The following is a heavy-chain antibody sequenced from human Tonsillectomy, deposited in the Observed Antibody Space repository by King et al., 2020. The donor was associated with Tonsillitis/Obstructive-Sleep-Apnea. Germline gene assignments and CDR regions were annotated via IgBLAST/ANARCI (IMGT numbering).Heavy chain of an antibody. CDR2: IYSGGKT. CDR1: GLTVSNND. D-gene: IGHD6-19*01. Sequence: VQLVESGGGFIQPGGSLRLSCAASGLTVSNNDMSWFRQAPGKGLEWVPVIYSGGKTYYTDSVKGRFTISRDKSKNTLYLQMNSLRAADTAVYFCARASTGYSSGWKYFDYWGQGTLVTVSS. CDR3: ARASTGYSSGWKYFDY. J-gene: IGHJ4*02. V-gene: IGHV3-53*01.